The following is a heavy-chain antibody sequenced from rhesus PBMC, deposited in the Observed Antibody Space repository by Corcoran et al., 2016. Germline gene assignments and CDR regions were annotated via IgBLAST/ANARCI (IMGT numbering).Heavy chain of an antibody. CDR3: AKADS. Sequence: EVQLVESGGGLAKPGGSLRLSCAASGFTFSRYWRNWVRQTPGKGLEWISAINGGRDTKYYADSVKRRFTISRDNSKNTLSLQMNSLRAEDTAVYYCAKADSWGQGVVVTVSS. CDR2: INGGRDTK. J-gene: IGHJ6*01. V-gene: IGHV3S42*01. CDR1: GFTFSRYW.